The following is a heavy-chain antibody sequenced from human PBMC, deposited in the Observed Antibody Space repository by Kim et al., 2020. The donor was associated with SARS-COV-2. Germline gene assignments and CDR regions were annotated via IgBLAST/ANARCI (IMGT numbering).Heavy chain of an antibody. CDR3: ARVTGATLHYYGMDV. J-gene: IGHJ6*02. V-gene: IGHV4-4*07. D-gene: IGHD1-26*01. CDR1: GGSISSYY. Sequence: SETLSLTCTVSGGSISSYYWSWIRQPAGKGLEWIGRIYTSGSTNYNPSLKSRVTLSVDTSKNQFSLKLSSVTAADTAVYYCARVTGATLHYYGMDVWGQGTTVTVSS. CDR2: IYTSGST.